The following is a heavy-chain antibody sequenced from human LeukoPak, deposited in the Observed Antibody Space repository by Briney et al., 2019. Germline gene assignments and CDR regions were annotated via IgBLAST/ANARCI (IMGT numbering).Heavy chain of an antibody. CDR2: IYSGGST. CDR3: ASTDMVRGVIKTPPY. J-gene: IGHJ4*02. CDR1: GFTVSSNY. V-gene: IGHV3-66*01. D-gene: IGHD3-10*01. Sequence: GGSLRLSCAASGFTVSSNYMSWVRQAPGKGLEWVSVIYSGGSTYYADSVKGRFTISRDNSKNTLYLQMNSLRAEDTAVYYCASTDMVRGVIKTPPYWAQGTLVTVSS.